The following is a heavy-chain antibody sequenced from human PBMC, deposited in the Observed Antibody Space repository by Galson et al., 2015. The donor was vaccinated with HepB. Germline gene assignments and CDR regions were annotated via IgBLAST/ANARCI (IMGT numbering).Heavy chain of an antibody. CDR2: ISSSSSYI. Sequence: SLRLSCAASGFTFSSYSMNWVRQAPGKGLEWVSSISSSSSYIYYADSVKGRFTISRDNAKNSLYLQMNSLRAEDTAVYYCARDVGGYCSGGSCYPDYWGQGTLVTVSS. CDR3: ARDVGGYCSGGSCYPDY. D-gene: IGHD2-15*01. J-gene: IGHJ4*02. V-gene: IGHV3-21*01. CDR1: GFTFSSYS.